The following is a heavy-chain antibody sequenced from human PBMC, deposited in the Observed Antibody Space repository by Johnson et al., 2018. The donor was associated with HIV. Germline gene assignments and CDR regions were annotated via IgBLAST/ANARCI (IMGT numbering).Heavy chain of an antibody. D-gene: IGHD6-19*01. CDR1: GFTVSSNY. CDR3: ARGEGSGWHLAGAFDI. CDR2: IYSGGST. Sequence: VQLVESVGGLVQPGGSLRLSCAASGFTVSSNYMSWVRQAPGKGLEWVSVIYSGGSTYYADSVKGRFTISRDNSKNTLYLQMNSLRAEDTAVYYCARGEGSGWHLAGAFDIWGQGTMVTVSS. J-gene: IGHJ3*02. V-gene: IGHV3-66*02.